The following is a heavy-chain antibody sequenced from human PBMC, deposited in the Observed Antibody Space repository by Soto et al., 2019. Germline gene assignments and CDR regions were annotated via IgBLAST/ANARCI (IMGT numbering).Heavy chain of an antibody. J-gene: IGHJ6*02. CDR2: TYYRSKWYN. D-gene: IGHD6-19*01. CDR3: ARGGDSSGWYEDYYYGMDV. CDR1: GDSVSSNSAA. V-gene: IGHV6-1*01. Sequence: PSQTLSLTCAISGDSVSSNSAAWNWIRQSPSRGLEWLGRTYYRSKWYNDYAVSVKSRITINPDTSKNQFSLQLNSVTPEDTAVYYCARGGDSSGWYEDYYYGMDVWGQGTTVTVSS.